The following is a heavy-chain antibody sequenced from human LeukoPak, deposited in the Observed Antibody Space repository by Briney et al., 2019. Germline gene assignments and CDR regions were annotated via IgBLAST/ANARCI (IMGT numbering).Heavy chain of an antibody. CDR3: ARDFEKVVRANYYYYMDV. CDR2: IKQDGSEK. J-gene: IGHJ6*03. V-gene: IGHV3-7*01. D-gene: IGHD3-10*01. Sequence: PGGSLRLSCAASGFTFSSYGMSWVRQAPGKGLEWMANIKQDGSEKHYVDSVKGRFTISRDNAKNSLYLQMNSLRAEDTAVYYCARDFEKVVRANYYYYMDVWGKGTTVTISS. CDR1: GFTFSSYG.